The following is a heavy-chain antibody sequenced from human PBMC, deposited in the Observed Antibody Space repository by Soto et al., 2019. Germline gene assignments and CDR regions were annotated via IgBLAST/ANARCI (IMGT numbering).Heavy chain of an antibody. CDR1: GGTFSSYA. D-gene: IGHD3-22*01. CDR3: ATPRDDSSGYYSH. V-gene: IGHV1-69*13. Sequence: SVKVSCKASGGTFSSYAIGWVRQAPGQGLEWMGGIIPIFGTANYAQKFQGRVTITADESTSTAYMELSSLRSEDTAVYYCATPRDDSSGYYSHWGQGTLVTVSS. J-gene: IGHJ4*02. CDR2: IIPIFGTA.